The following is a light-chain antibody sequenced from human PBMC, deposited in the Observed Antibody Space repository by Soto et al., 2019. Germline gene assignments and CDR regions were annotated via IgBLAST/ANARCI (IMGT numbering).Light chain of an antibody. J-gene: IGKJ1*01. CDR3: LQYSSHSWT. CDR1: RSISDW. CDR2: DAS. Sequence: DIQMTQSPSTLSPSVGDRVTITCRASRSISDWLAWYQQQPGKAPKLLIFDASSLKSGVPSRFSGSGSGTEFTPTISGLQPDDVATYYCLQYSSHSWTFGQGTKVESK. V-gene: IGKV1-5*01.